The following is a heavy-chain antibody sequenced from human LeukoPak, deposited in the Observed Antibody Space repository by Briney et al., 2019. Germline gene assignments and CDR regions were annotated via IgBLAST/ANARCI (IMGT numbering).Heavy chain of an antibody. CDR3: ARETRGTVGSY. J-gene: IGHJ4*02. CDR1: VSTLKTHW. CDR2: LEQDGSDK. D-gene: IGHD4-23*01. V-gene: IGHV3-7*05. Sequence: GGSLRLSCAASVSTLKTHWMTWFRQTPGKGLEWVASLEQDGSDKFYVDSVKGRFTISRDNAENSLYMQMNSLRAEDTAVYYCARETRGTVGSYWGRGTLVTVSS.